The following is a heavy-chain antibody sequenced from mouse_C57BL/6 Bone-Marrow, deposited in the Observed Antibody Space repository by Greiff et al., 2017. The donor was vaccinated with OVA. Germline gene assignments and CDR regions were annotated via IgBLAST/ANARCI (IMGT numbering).Heavy chain of an antibody. D-gene: IGHD2-3*01. Sequence: DVQLQESGTVLARPGASVKMSCKTSGYTFTSYWMHWVKQRPGQGLEWIGAIYPGNSDTSYNQKFKGKAKLTAVTSASTAYMELSSLTNEDSAVYYCTRCSDGYPYWYFDVWGTGTTVTVSS. CDR1: GYTFTSYW. V-gene: IGHV1-5*01. J-gene: IGHJ1*03. CDR2: IYPGNSDT. CDR3: TRCSDGYPYWYFDV.